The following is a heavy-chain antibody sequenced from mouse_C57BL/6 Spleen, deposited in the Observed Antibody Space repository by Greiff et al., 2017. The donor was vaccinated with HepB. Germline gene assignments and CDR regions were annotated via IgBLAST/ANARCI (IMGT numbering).Heavy chain of an antibody. Sequence: VKLQESGPGLVQPSQSLSITCTVSGFSLTSYGVHWVRQSPGKGLEWLGVIWRGGSTDYNAAFMSRLSITKDNSKSQVFFKMNSLQADDTAIYYCAILVYYYGSSYFDYWGQGTTLTVSS. CDR2: IWRGGST. J-gene: IGHJ2*01. CDR1: GFSLTSYG. CDR3: AILVYYYGSSYFDY. D-gene: IGHD1-1*01. V-gene: IGHV2-5*01.